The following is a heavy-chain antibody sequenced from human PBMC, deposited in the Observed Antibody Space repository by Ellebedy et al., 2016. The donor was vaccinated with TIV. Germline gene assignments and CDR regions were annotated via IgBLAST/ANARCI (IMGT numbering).Heavy chain of an antibody. V-gene: IGHV3-23*01. J-gene: IGHJ3*02. CDR3: VRGPYGGRAFDI. CDR2: ISESGTAT. CDR1: GFIFSNYG. D-gene: IGHD4-23*01. Sequence: GGSLRLSCAASGFIFSNYGMSWVRQAAGKGLEWVSSISESGTATYYADSVKGRFTISRDNSKNTLYLQMNSLRAEDTAAYYCVRGPYGGRAFDIWGQGTMVTVSS.